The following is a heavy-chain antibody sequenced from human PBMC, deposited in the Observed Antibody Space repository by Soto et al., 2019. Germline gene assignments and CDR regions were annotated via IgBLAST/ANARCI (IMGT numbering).Heavy chain of an antibody. D-gene: IGHD2-15*01. CDR2: IHGGGNSA. V-gene: IGHV3-23*01. CDR1: GFTFSGYA. Sequence: EVQLLESGGDLVQPGRSLRLSCAASGFTFSGYAMSWVRQAPGKGLEWVSVIHGGGNSAYYADSVKGRFTISRDNSKNTLYLQMSSLGGEDTAVYYCAKNRGGVNTSWHFDYWGQGTLVTVSS. J-gene: IGHJ4*02. CDR3: AKNRGGVNTSWHFDY.